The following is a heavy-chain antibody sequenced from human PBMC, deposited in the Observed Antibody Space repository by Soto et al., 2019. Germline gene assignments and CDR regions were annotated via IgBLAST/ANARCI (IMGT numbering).Heavy chain of an antibody. CDR3: LRDVVR. CDR2: INTDGSTT. Sequence: DVQLVESGGGLVQPGGSLRLSCTASGFTFSSYWIYWVRQAPGKGLVWDAHINTDGSTTRYADSVKGRFTISRDNAKDTVYLLMNSLRADDTAVYYCLRDVVRRGQGTLVTVSS. J-gene: IGHJ4*02. V-gene: IGHV3-74*01. D-gene: IGHD2-21*01. CDR1: GFTFSSYW.